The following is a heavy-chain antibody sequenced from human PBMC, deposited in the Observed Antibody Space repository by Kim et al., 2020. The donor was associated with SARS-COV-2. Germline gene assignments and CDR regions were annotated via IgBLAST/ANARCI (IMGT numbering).Heavy chain of an antibody. J-gene: IGHJ4*02. D-gene: IGHD3-10*01. CDR3: ARDRRLSAIWFGELYDY. V-gene: IGHV3-48*03. CDR1: GFTFSSYE. Sequence: GGSLRLSCAASGFTFSSYEMNWVRQAPGKGLEWVSYISSSGSTIYYADSVKGRFTISRDNAKNSLYLQMNSLRAEDTAVYYCARDRRLSAIWFGELYDYWGQGTLVTVSS. CDR2: ISSSGSTI.